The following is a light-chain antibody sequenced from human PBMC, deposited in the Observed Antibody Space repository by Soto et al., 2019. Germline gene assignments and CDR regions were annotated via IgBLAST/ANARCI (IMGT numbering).Light chain of an antibody. CDR1: QTINTR. CDR2: DAS. V-gene: IGKV1-5*01. Sequence: DIQMTQSPSTLSSSVGDRVTITCRATQTINTRLAWYQQKPGKAPKLLIYDASSLESGVPSRFSGSGSGTEFTLTISSLQSEDFAVYYCQQYNNWPTWTFGQGTKVDIK. J-gene: IGKJ1*01. CDR3: QQYNNWPTWT.